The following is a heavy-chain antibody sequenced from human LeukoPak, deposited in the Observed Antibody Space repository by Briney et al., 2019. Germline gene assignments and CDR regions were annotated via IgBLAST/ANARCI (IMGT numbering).Heavy chain of an antibody. V-gene: IGHV1-18*01. J-gene: IGHJ4*02. CDR3: ASQGLDCSGGSCYYTVDFDY. Sequence: ASVKVSCKASGYTFTSYGISWVRQAPGQGLEWMGWISAYNGNTNYAQKLQGRVTMTTDTSTSTAYMELRSLRYDDTAVYYCASQGLDCSGGSCYYTVDFDYWGQGTLVTVSS. CDR1: GYTFTSYG. D-gene: IGHD2-15*01. CDR2: ISAYNGNT.